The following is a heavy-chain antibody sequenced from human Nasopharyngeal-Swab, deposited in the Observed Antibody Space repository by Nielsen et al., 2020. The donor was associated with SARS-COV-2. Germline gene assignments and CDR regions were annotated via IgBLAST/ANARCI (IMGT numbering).Heavy chain of an antibody. V-gene: IGHV4-59*08. CDR2: IYYSGST. J-gene: IGHJ3*02. D-gene: IGHD3-3*01. CDR3: ARLPYDFWSGSRGAFDI. CDR1: GGSISSYY. Sequence: GSLRLSCTVSGGSISSYYWSWVRQPPGKGLEWIGYIYYSGSTNYNPSLKSRVTISVDTSKNQFSLKLSSVTAADTAVYYCARLPYDFWSGSRGAFDIWGQGTMVTV.